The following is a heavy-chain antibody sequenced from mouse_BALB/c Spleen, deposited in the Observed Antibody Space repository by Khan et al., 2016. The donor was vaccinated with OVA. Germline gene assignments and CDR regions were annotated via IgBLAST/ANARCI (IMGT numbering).Heavy chain of an antibody. CDR1: GYSITSDYA. V-gene: IGHV3-2*02. CDR3: ASELGRYYAMDY. CDR2: ISNSGNT. Sequence: EVQLQESGPGLVKPSQSLSLTCTVTGYSITSDYAWNWIRQFPGNKLEWMGSISNSGNTNYNPSLKSLISITRDTSKHKFFLQLNSRTTEDTATYYCASELGRYYAMDYWGQGTSVTVSS. J-gene: IGHJ4*01. D-gene: IGHD4-1*01.